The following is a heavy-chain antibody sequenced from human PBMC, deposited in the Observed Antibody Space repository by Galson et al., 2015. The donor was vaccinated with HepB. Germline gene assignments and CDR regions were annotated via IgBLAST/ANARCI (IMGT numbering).Heavy chain of an antibody. Sequence: SLRLSCAASGFPVSGNYMTWVRQAPGKGLEWVSVISTGGDTYYADSVKGRFTISRHNSQNTVYLQMNSLRAEDTAVYYCASIPLYSNNDDDWGQGTLVTVSS. J-gene: IGHJ4*02. D-gene: IGHD4-11*01. CDR3: ASIPLYSNNDDD. V-gene: IGHV3-53*04. CDR1: GFPVSGNY. CDR2: ISTGGDT.